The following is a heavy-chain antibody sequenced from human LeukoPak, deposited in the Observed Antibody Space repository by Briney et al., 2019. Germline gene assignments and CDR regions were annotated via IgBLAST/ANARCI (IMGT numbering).Heavy chain of an antibody. J-gene: IGHJ3*01. CDR1: AFIASGNY. D-gene: IGHD3-9*01. Sequence: GVSLRRSCSASAFIASGNYRRRLRQAPGKGLEGVSVIYSGGDTFYPDSVKGRFTISRDNSKNTLYIQMNSLRTEDTAVYYCARLQIDGIYTHAFDVWGHGTMVSVSS. V-gene: IGHV3-53*01. CDR2: IYSGGDT. CDR3: ARLQIDGIYTHAFDV.